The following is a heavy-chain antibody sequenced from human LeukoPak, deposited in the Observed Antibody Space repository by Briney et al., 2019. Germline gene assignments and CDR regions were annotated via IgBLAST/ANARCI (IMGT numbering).Heavy chain of an antibody. CDR3: ARTSFYYDMDV. V-gene: IGHV3-53*05. D-gene: IGHD3-16*02. CDR1: GSNITYNY. CDR2: INSGGDT. J-gene: IGHJ6*02. Sequence: GGSLRLSCAASGSNITYNYMTWVRKAPGKGLEWVSLINSGGDTYYADSLKGRITVSRDTSNNALFLQMSGLRPEDTAVYYCARTSFYYDMDVWGQGTTVTVSS.